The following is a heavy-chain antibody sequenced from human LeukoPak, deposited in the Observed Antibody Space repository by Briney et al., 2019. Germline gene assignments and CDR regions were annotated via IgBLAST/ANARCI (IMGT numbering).Heavy chain of an antibody. Sequence: GGSLRLSCAASGFTFSSYAMHRVRQAPGKGLEWVAVISYDGSNKYYADSVKGRFTISRDSSKNTLYLQMNSLRPEDTAVYYCARARPSMWIDYWGQGTLVTVSS. J-gene: IGHJ4*02. D-gene: IGHD5-12*01. CDR1: GFTFSSYA. CDR2: ISYDGSNK. V-gene: IGHV3-30*04. CDR3: ARARPSMWIDY.